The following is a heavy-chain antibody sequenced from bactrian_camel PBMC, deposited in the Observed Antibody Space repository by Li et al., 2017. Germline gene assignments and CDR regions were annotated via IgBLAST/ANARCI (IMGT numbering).Heavy chain of an antibody. Sequence: HVQLVESGGGSVEVGGSLRLSCETSLNPDSRYCLGWIRQVPGKEREGIASLDSDGSTNYDNSVQGRFTISKDDAKNALYLQMNDLEPEDTGMYYCAADHWCRGHIVEVRSYSWGPGTQVTVS. V-gene: IGHV3S53*01. CDR2: LDSDGST. CDR3: AADHWCRGHIVEVRSYS. J-gene: IGHJ4*01. D-gene: IGHD1*01. CDR1: LNPDSRYC.